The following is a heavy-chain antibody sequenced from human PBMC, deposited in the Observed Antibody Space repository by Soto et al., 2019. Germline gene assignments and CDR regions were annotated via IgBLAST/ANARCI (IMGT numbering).Heavy chain of an antibody. CDR2: IWYDGSDK. CDR1: GFTFSSYG. V-gene: IGHV3-33*01. CDR3: ARVSNPINYYGMGV. J-gene: IGHJ6*02. Sequence: PGGSLRLSCAASGFTFSSYGMHWVRQAPGKGLEWVAVIWYDGSDKYYADSVKGRFTISRDNSKNTLYLQMNSLRAEDTAVYYCARVSNPINYYGMGVWGQGTTVTVSS.